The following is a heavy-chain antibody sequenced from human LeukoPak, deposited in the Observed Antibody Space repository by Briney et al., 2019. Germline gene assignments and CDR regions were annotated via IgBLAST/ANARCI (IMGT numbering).Heavy chain of an antibody. CDR3: AKGDSSGWYGPYFDY. CDR2: ISGSGGST. V-gene: IGHV3-23*01. D-gene: IGHD6-19*01. J-gene: IGHJ4*02. Sequence: PGASLRLSCAASGFTLSSYAMSWVRQAPGKGLEWVSAISGSGGSTYYADSVKGRFTISRDNSKNTLYLQMNSLRAEDTAVYYCAKGDSSGWYGPYFDYWGQGTLVTVSS. CDR1: GFTLSSYA.